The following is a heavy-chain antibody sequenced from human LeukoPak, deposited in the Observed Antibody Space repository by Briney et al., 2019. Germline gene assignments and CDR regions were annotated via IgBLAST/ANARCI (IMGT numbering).Heavy chain of an antibody. CDR1: GFTFSDYY. D-gene: IGHD3-22*01. CDR2: ISSSSSYT. J-gene: IGHJ4*02. V-gene: IGHV3-11*05. Sequence: GGSLRLSCAASGFTFSDYYMSWIRQAPGKGLEWVSYISSSSSYTNYADSVKGRFTIYRDNAKNSLYLQMNSLRAEDTAVYYCAREDYYDSSNYFDYWGQGTLVTVSS. CDR3: AREDYYDSSNYFDY.